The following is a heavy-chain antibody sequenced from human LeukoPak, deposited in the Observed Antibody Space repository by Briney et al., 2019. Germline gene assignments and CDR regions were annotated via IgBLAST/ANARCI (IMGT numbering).Heavy chain of an antibody. V-gene: IGHV1-18*01. CDR3: ARSSLGTITAGPFDY. J-gene: IGHJ4*02. CDR1: GYTFISYG. CDR2: ISVYNGNT. D-gene: IGHD5-12*01. Sequence: ASVKVSCKASGYTFISYGIAWVRQAPGQGLEWMGWISVYNGNTNYAQKLQGRVSMTTDTSTTTAYMELRSLTSDDTALYYCARSSLGTITAGPFDYWGQGTLVTVSS.